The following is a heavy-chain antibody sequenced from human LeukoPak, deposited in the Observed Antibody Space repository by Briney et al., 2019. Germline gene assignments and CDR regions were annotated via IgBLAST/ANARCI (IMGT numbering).Heavy chain of an antibody. CDR2: IYYSGST. J-gene: IGHJ3*02. CDR1: GGSISNYY. CDR3: ARGDYDSRRAFDI. V-gene: IGHV4-59*01. D-gene: IGHD3-22*01. Sequence: SETLSLTCTVSGGSISNYYWSWIRQPPGKGLEWIGYIYYSGSTNYNPSLKSRVTISVDTSKNQFSLKLSSVTAADTAVYYCARGDYDSRRAFDIWGQGTMVTVSS.